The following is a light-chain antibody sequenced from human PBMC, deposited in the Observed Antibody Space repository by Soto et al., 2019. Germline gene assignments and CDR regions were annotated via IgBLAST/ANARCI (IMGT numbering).Light chain of an antibody. CDR1: QSVSSN. V-gene: IGKV3-15*01. CDR2: GAS. Sequence: EIVMTQSPATLSVSPGERATLSCRASQSVSSNLAWYQQKPGQAPRLLIYGASTRATGIPARFSGSGSGTDSTPTISSLQSEDFAVYYCQPYNNWPPFTFGPGTKVDIK. CDR3: QPYNNWPPFT. J-gene: IGKJ3*01.